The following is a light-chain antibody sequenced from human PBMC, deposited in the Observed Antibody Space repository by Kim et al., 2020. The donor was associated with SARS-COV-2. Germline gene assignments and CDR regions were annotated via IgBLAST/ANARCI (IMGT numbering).Light chain of an antibody. CDR3: QQSYDTRALT. CDR2: WAY. Sequence: DIVLTQSPDSLAVSLAERATITCKSSRSLFYHNDNYLARYQQNHGQPPKLLIYWAYTRESGVPGRFSGSGSGTDFTLTTSSVQAEDAAVDYCQQSYDTRALTFGGGTKVNIK. V-gene: IGKV4-1*01. J-gene: IGKJ4*01. CDR1: RSLFYHNDNY.